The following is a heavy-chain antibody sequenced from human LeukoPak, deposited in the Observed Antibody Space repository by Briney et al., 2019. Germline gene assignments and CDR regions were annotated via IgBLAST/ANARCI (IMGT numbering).Heavy chain of an antibody. CDR2: ISGSGGST. CDR1: GFIFSSYS. Sequence: GGSLRLSCAASGFIFSSYSMSWVRQAPGKGLEWVSAISGSGGSTYYADSVKGRFTISRDNSKNTLYLQMNSLRAEDTAVYYCAKVGYYGSGSYSFDYWGQGTLVTVSS. J-gene: IGHJ4*02. V-gene: IGHV3-23*01. CDR3: AKVGYYGSGSYSFDY. D-gene: IGHD3-10*01.